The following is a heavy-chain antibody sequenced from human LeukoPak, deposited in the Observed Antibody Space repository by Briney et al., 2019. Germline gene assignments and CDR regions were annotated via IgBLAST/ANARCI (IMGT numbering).Heavy chain of an antibody. V-gene: IGHV3-64*01. CDR1: GFTFSSYS. D-gene: IGHD6-19*01. Sequence: PGRSLRLSCAASGFTFSSYSMNWVRQAPGKGLEYVSAISSNGGSTYYANSVKGRFTISRDNSKNTLYLQMGSLRAEDMAVYYCASAGIAVAGPLGYWGQGTLVTVSS. CDR3: ASAGIAVAGPLGY. J-gene: IGHJ4*02. CDR2: ISSNGGST.